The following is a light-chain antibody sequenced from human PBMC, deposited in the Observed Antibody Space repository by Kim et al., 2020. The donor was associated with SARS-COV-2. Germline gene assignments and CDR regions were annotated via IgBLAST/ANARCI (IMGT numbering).Light chain of an antibody. V-gene: IGKV1-5*03. CDR2: RAS. J-gene: IGKJ2*01. CDR1: ETISLW. Sequence: DIQMTQSPTTLSASVGDTVTITCRASETISLWVAWYQQKPGKAPKILIYRASNLESGVPSRFTGSGSGTEFTLTINSLQPDDFATYYCQQYISYSFTFGQGTKLEI. CDR3: QQYISYSFT.